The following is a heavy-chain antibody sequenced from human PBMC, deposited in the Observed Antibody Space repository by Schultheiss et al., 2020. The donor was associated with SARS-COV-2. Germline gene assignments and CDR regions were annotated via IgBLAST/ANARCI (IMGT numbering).Heavy chain of an antibody. CDR2: INWNGGST. CDR1: GFTFDDYG. D-gene: IGHD3-3*01. J-gene: IGHJ4*02. Sequence: GESLKISCAASGFTFDDYGMSWVRQAPGKGLEWVSGINWNGGSTGYADSVKGRFTISRDNSKNTLYLQMNSLRAEDTAVYYCARDSRFLEWLLGPYYFDYWGQGTLVTVSS. V-gene: IGHV3-20*04. CDR3: ARDSRFLEWLLGPYYFDY.